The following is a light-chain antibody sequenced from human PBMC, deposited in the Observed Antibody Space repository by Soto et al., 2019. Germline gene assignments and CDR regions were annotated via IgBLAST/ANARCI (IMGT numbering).Light chain of an antibody. J-gene: IGKJ4*01. Sequence: DIQMTQSPSTLSASVGDRVTITCRASQSISSWLAWYQQEPGKAPKLLIYKASSLESGVPSRFSGSGSGTEFTLTISSLQPDDFATYYCQQYNSYPRALTFGGGTKVDIK. V-gene: IGKV1-5*03. CDR1: QSISSW. CDR2: KAS. CDR3: QQYNSYPRALT.